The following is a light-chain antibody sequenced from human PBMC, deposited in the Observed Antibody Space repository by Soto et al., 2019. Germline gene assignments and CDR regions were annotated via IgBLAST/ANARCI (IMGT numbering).Light chain of an antibody. Sequence: DIVMTQSPLSLPVTPGEPASISCRSSQSLLTSIGYNYLDWYVQKPGQSPQLLISLGSNRASGVPDRFSGSGSGTDSTLNIRRVEAEDVGVYYCMQALQAVRTFGQGTKLEIK. CDR3: MQALQAVRT. J-gene: IGKJ2*01. CDR2: LGS. CDR1: QSLLTSIGYNY. V-gene: IGKV2-28*01.